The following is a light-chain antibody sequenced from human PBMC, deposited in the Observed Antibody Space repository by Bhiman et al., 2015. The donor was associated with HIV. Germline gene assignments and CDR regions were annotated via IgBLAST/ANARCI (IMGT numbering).Light chain of an antibody. CDR1: GSDVGGYNH. CDR3: SSLTSSLTYV. Sequence: QSALTQPASVSGSPGQSITISCTGTGSDVGGYNHVSWYQQHPGKAPKLMIYDVSNRPSGVSNRFSGSKSDNTASLTISGLQAEDEADYYCSSLTSSLTYVFGTGTNVTVL. CDR2: DVS. V-gene: IGLV2-14*03. J-gene: IGLJ1*01.